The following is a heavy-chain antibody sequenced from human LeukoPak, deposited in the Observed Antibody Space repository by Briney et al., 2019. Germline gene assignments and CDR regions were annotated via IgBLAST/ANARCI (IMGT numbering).Heavy chain of an antibody. D-gene: IGHD3-16*01. Sequence: GRSLRLSCAASGFTFSSYAMHWVRQAPGKGLEWVAVISYDGSNKYYADSVKGRFTISRDNSKNTLYLQMNSLRAEDTAVYYCAKGGVRTLPYGMDVWGQGTTVTVSS. CDR3: AKGGVRTLPYGMDV. J-gene: IGHJ6*02. V-gene: IGHV3-30-3*01. CDR2: ISYDGSNK. CDR1: GFTFSSYA.